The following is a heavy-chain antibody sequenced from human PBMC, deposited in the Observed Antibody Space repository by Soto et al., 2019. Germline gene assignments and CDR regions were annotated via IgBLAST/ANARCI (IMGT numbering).Heavy chain of an antibody. CDR2: ISSSGSII. D-gene: IGHD2-15*01. Sequence: GGSLRLSCAAPGFTFSNYDMNWVRQAPGKGLEWVSYISSSGSIINYADSVKGRFTISRDNAKNSLYLQMSSLRAEDTAVYFCAREFTTRVYCGQGTLVTVSS. CDR3: AREFTTRVY. CDR1: GFTFSNYD. J-gene: IGHJ4*02. V-gene: IGHV3-48*03.